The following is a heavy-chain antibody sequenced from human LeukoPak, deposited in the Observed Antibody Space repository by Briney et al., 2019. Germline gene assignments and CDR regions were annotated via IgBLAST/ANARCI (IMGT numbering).Heavy chain of an antibody. J-gene: IGHJ4*02. D-gene: IGHD1-26*01. CDR3: AKLREWELPDLFDY. V-gene: IGHV3-23*01. CDR1: GFTFISYG. CDR2: ISGSGGSR. Sequence: GGSLRLSCAASGFTFISYGMSWVRQAPGKGLEWVSGISGSGGSRFYTDSVKGRFTISRDNSKNTLYLQMNSLRAEDTAVYYCAKLREWELPDLFDYWGQGTLVTVSS.